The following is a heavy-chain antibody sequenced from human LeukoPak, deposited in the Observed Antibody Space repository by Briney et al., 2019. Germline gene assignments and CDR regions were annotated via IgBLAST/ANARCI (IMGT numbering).Heavy chain of an antibody. CDR2: INPNSGVT. CDR3: AREGDSDYGDYCFNY. V-gene: IGHV1-2*02. D-gene: IGHD4-17*01. CDR1: GYIFTGYY. J-gene: IGHJ4*02. Sequence: ASVKVSCKASGYIFTGYYMHWVRQAPGQGLEWMGWINPNSGVTNYPQNFQGRVTMTRDTSISTAYMELSRLRSDDTAVYYCAREGDSDYGDYCFNYWGQGTLVTVSS.